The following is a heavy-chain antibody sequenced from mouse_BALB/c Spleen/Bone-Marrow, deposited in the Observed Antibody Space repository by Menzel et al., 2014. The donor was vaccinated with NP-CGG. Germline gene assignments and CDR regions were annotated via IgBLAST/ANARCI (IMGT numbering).Heavy chain of an antibody. J-gene: IGHJ3*01. CDR3: ARWDYGRALFAY. Sequence: VQLQQSGAELVKPGASVKLSCTASGFKIKDTYMHWVKQRPEQGLEWIGRIDPANGNTKYDPKFQVKATIPADTSSNPAYLQLSSLTSEDTAVYYCARWDYGRALFAYWGQGSLVTGSA. CDR2: IDPANGNT. CDR1: GFKIKDTY. D-gene: IGHD1-1*01. V-gene: IGHV14-3*02.